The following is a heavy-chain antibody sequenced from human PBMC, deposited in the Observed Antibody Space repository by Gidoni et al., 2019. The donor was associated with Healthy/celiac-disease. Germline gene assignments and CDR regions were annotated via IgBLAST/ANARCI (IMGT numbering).Heavy chain of an antibody. CDR3: TASHYDILFFFDY. CDR2: IKSKTDGGTT. Sequence: EVQLVESGGGLVKPGGSLRLSCAASGFTFSNAWMSWVRQAPGKGLEWVGRIKSKTDGGTTDYAAPVKGRFTISRDDSKNTLYLQMNSLKTEDTAVYYCTASHYDILFFFDYWGQGTLVTVSS. V-gene: IGHV3-15*01. CDR1: GFTFSNAW. D-gene: IGHD3-9*01. J-gene: IGHJ4*02.